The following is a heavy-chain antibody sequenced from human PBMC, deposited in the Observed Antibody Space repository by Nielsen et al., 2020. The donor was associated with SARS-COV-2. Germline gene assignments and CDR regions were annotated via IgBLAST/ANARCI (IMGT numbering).Heavy chain of an antibody. D-gene: IGHD1-7*01. J-gene: IGHJ6*02. CDR1: GGSITNYY. CDR2: IYYSGSA. V-gene: IGHV4-59*01. Sequence: SETLSLTCTVSGGSITNYYWSWIRQPPGKGLEWIGYIYYSGSANYNPSLKSRVTISVGTSKNQFSLRLSSVTAADTAVYYCARETAGTTESYSYNYAMDVWGQGTTVTVSS. CDR3: ARETAGTTESYSYNYAMDV.